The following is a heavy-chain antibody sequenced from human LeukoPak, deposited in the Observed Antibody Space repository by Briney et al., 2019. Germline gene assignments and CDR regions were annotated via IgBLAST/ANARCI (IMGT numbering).Heavy chain of an antibody. CDR1: GGTFSSYA. Sequence: SVKVSCKASGGTFSSYAISWVRQAPGQGLEWMGGIIPIFGTANYAQKFQGRVTITADESTSTAYMELSSLRSEDTAVYHCARAPTWNYGMDVWGQGTTVTVSS. V-gene: IGHV1-69*13. D-gene: IGHD2/OR15-2a*01. J-gene: IGHJ6*02. CDR3: ARAPTWNYGMDV. CDR2: IIPIFGTA.